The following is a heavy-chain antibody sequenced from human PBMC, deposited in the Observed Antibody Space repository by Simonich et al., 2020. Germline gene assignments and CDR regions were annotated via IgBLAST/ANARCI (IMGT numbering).Heavy chain of an antibody. Sequence: EVQLVESGGGLVKPGGSLRLSCAASGFTFSSCSRNWVRQAPGRGVEWVSYISRSKSYIYYADSVKGRFTISRDNAKNSMYLQMNSLRAEDTAVYYCARARGDSSSWYFDYWGQGTLVTVSS. D-gene: IGHD6-13*01. CDR3: ARARGDSSSWYFDY. CDR1: GFTFSSCS. CDR2: ISRSKSYI. V-gene: IGHV3-21*01. J-gene: IGHJ4*02.